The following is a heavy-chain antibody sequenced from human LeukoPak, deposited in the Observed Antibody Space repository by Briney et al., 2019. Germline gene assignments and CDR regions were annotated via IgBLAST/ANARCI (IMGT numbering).Heavy chain of an antibody. D-gene: IGHD3-10*01. J-gene: IGHJ3*02. Sequence: PSETLSLTCTVSGGSISSGSYYWSWIRQPAGKGLEWIGRIYTSGSTNYNPSLKSRVTISVDTSKNQFSLKLSSVTAADTAVYYCARHFRGPGAFDIWGQGTMVTVSS. CDR3: ARHFRGPGAFDI. CDR2: IYTSGST. CDR1: GGSISSGSYY. V-gene: IGHV4-61*02.